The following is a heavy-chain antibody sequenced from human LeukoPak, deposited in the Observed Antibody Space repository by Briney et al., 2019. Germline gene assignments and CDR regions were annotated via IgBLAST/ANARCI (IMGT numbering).Heavy chain of an antibody. Sequence: ASVKVSCKASGYTFTSYGSSWVRQAPGQGREWMGWISAYNGNTNYAQKLQGGVTMTTGTSTSTAYIELRSLRSDDTAVYYCARDRRRRDQTLDYWGQGTLVTVSS. CDR1: GYTFTSYG. V-gene: IGHV1-18*01. CDR2: ISAYNGNT. CDR3: ARDRRRRDQTLDY. D-gene: IGHD2-21*01. J-gene: IGHJ4*02.